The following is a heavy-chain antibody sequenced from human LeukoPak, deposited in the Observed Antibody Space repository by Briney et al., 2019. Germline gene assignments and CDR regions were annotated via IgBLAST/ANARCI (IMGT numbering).Heavy chain of an antibody. J-gene: IGHJ4*02. CDR2: ISWSSGSI. CDR1: GFTFDNYA. V-gene: IGHV3-9*01. Sequence: PGRSLRLSCAASGFTFDNYAMHWVRQAPGKGLEWVSGISWSSGSIGYADSVKGRFTISRDNAKNSLYLQMNSLRAEDTAVYYCARDGSSWYEIYFDYWGQGTLVTVSS. CDR3: ARDGSSWYEIYFDY. D-gene: IGHD6-13*01.